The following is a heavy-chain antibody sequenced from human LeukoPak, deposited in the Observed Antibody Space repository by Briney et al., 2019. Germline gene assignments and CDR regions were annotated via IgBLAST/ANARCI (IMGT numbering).Heavy chain of an antibody. D-gene: IGHD1-7*01. Sequence: GASVKVSCKASGYTFTSYGISWVRQAPGQGLEWMGSISAYNGNTNYAQKLQGRVTMTTDTSTSTAYMELRSLRSDDTAVYYCARSFITGTIYYYYGMDVWGQGTTVTVSS. CDR1: GYTFTSYG. CDR2: ISAYNGNT. J-gene: IGHJ6*02. V-gene: IGHV1-18*01. CDR3: ARSFITGTIYYYYGMDV.